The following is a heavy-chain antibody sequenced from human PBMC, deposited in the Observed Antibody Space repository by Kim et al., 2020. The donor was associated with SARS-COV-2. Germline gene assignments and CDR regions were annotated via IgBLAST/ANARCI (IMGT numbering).Heavy chain of an antibody. CDR1: GFTFSSYG. J-gene: IGHJ4*02. D-gene: IGHD6-19*01. V-gene: IGHV3-30*18. CDR3: AKDGSSGWYGFY. CDR2: ISYDGSNK. Sequence: GGSLRLSCAASGFTFSSYGMHWVRQAPGKGLEWVAVISYDGSNKYYADSVKGRFTISRDNSKNTLYLQMNSLRAEDTAVYYCAKDGSSGWYGFYWGQGTLVTVSS.